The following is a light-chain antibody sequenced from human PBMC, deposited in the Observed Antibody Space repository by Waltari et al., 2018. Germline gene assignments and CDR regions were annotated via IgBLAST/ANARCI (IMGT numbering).Light chain of an antibody. V-gene: IGKV3-15*01. CDR3: HQYENWPYT. CDR1: QSVSSN. Sequence: EIVMTQSPATLSVSPGERATLSCRASQSVSSNLAWYQQKPGQAPRLLIYGASTRATGIQAGFSGSGSGTEFTLTISSLQSEDFAVYYCHQYENWPYTFGQGTKLEIK. CDR2: GAS. J-gene: IGKJ2*01.